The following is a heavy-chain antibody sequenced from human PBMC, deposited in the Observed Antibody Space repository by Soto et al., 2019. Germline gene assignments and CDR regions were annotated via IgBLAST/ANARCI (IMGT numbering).Heavy chain of an antibody. Sequence: EVQLVESGGGLVQPGRSLRLSCAASGFTFDDYAMHWVRQAPGKGLEWVSGISWNSGSIGYADSVKGRFTISRDNAKNSLYLQMNSLRAEDTALYYCAKDIGWLREGTHIDVWGKGTTVTVSS. J-gene: IGHJ6*03. D-gene: IGHD5-12*01. CDR1: GFTFDDYA. V-gene: IGHV3-9*01. CDR2: ISWNSGSI. CDR3: AKDIGWLREGTHIDV.